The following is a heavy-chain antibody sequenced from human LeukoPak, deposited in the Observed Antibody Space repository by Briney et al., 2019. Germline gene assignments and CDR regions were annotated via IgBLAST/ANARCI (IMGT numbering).Heavy chain of an antibody. Sequence: GGSLRLSCAVSGFTFSSYPMHWVRQSPGKGLEWVAVLSDDGNKKFDADFVKGRFTISRDNSKNTLYLQMNSLRCEDAAVYYCARGQLLLEGYFYYMDVWGEGTTVAVCS. J-gene: IGHJ6*03. V-gene: IGHV3-30-3*01. CDR2: LSDDGNKK. CDR3: ARGQLLLEGYFYYMDV. CDR1: GFTFSSYP. D-gene: IGHD2-2*01.